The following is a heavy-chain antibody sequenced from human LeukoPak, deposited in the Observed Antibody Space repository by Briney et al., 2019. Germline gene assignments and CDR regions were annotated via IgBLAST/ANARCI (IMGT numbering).Heavy chain of an antibody. CDR3: ARVRPYYYDSSGYYPHDAFDI. CDR2: IYHIGST. Sequence: KPSETLSLTCAVSGYSISSGYYWGWIRQPPGKGVEWIRSIYHIGSTYYNPSLKSRVTISVDTSKNQFSLKLSSVTAADTAVYYCARVRPYYYDSSGYYPHDAFDIWGQGTMVTVSS. CDR1: GYSISSGYY. D-gene: IGHD3-22*01. J-gene: IGHJ3*02. V-gene: IGHV4-38-2*01.